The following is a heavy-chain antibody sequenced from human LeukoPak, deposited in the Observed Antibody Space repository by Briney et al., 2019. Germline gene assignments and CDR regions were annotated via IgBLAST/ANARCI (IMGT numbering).Heavy chain of an antibody. D-gene: IGHD3-22*01. CDR1: GFTFSSYA. CDR3: AKDPGGLAMIVVNDDY. V-gene: IGHV3-23*01. J-gene: IGHJ4*02. CDR2: ISGSGGST. Sequence: GGSLRLSCAASGFTFSSYAMSWVRQAPGKGLEWVSSISGSGGSTYYADSVKGRFTISRDNSKNTLYLQMNSLRAEDTAVYFCAKDPGGLAMIVVNDDYWDQGTLVTVSS.